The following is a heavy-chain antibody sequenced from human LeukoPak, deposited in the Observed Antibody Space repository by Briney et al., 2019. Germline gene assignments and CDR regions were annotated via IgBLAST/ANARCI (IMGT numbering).Heavy chain of an antibody. CDR2: INHSGST. J-gene: IGHJ4*02. CDR3: ARGGARVVVTMVRGVSKVFDY. V-gene: IGHV4-34*01. D-gene: IGHD3-10*01. Sequence: PSETLFLTCAVYGGSFSGYYWSWIRQPPGKGLEWIGEINHSGSTNYNPSLKSRVTISVDTSKNQFSLKLSSVTAADTAVYYCARGGARVVVTMVRGVSKVFDYWGQGTLVTVS. CDR1: GGSFSGYY.